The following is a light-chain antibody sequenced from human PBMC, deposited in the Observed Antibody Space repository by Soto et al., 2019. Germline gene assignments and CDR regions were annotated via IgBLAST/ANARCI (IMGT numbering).Light chain of an antibody. Sequence: QSVLTQPPSASGTPGQRVTISCSGSSSNIGSNTVNWYQQLPGTAPKLLIYTNKQRPSGVPDRFADSKSGTSASLAISGLQSEDEADYYCAAWEDSLNGWVFGGGTKLTVL. V-gene: IGLV1-44*01. J-gene: IGLJ3*02. CDR2: TNK. CDR1: SSNIGSNT. CDR3: AAWEDSLNGWV.